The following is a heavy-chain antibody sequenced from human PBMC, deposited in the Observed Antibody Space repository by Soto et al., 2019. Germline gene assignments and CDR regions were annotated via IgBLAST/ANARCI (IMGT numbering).Heavy chain of an antibody. Sequence: EVQLVESGGGLVKPGGSLRLSCVVSGFNLSHPWMTWVRQAAGKGLEWVGRIKSKTDGGTADYAAPVKGRATISRDDSKNTVYLQMNSLKTEDTAVYYCTTGIYYDILTGYHNVAYWGQGALVTVSS. J-gene: IGHJ4*02. CDR3: TTGIYYDILTGYHNVAY. CDR2: IKSKTDGGTA. D-gene: IGHD3-9*01. V-gene: IGHV3-15*01. CDR1: GFNLSHPW.